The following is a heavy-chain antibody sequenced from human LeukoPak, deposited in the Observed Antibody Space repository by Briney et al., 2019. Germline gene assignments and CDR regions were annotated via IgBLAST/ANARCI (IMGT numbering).Heavy chain of an antibody. J-gene: IGHJ4*02. V-gene: IGHV3-48*03. CDR2: ISSSDSTI. CDR1: GFTFSSYE. D-gene: IGHD5-24*01. CDR3: ARTIEMATISYFDY. Sequence: GRSLRLSCPASGFTFSSYEMNCVRQAPGKVLEWVSYISSSDSTIYYADSVKGRFTISRDNAKNSLYLQMNSLRAGGTAVYYCARTIEMATISYFDYWGQGTLVTVSS.